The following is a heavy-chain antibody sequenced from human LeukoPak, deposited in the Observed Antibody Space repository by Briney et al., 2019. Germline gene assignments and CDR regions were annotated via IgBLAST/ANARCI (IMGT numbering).Heavy chain of an antibody. J-gene: IGHJ4*02. D-gene: IGHD6-19*01. V-gene: IGHV1-3*01. CDR1: GYTFTSYA. CDR2: INAGNGNT. Sequence: ASVKVSCKASGYTFTSYAMHWVRQAPGQRLEWMGWINAGNGNTKYSQKFQGRVTITRDTSASTAYMELSSLRSEDTAVYYGARDFGSGWYESLFDYWGQGTLVTVSS. CDR3: ARDFGSGWYESLFDY.